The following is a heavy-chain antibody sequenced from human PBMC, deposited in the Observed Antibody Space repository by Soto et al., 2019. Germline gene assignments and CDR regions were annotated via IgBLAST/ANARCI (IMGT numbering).Heavy chain of an antibody. Sequence: QVHLVQSGAEVKKPGASVKVSCRPFGYTFTAYYIHWVRQAPGQGLEWMGWVDRNSGDSRKVQSFQGRVTMTGDTSASAVYMELRWLRSDVTAVYYCARDNYAPLDYWGQGTLVTVAS. CDR1: GYTFTAYY. D-gene: IGHD2-2*01. V-gene: IGHV1-2*02. J-gene: IGHJ4*02. CDR3: ARDNYAPLDY. CDR2: VDRNSGDS.